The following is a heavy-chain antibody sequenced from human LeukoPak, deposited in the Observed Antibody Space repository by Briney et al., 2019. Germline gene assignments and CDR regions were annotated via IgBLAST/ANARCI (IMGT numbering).Heavy chain of an antibody. V-gene: IGHV4-39*01. Sequence: SETLSLTCTVSGGSISSTYDHWDWIRQPPGKGLEWLGSIRYSGTTYYNPSLKGRVTIFVDTSNNLFSLRLRSVTAADTAVYYCARRLHYFDYWGQGSLVTVSS. CDR1: GGSISSTYDH. CDR2: IRYSGTT. CDR3: ARRLHYFDY. J-gene: IGHJ4*02. D-gene: IGHD2-21*02.